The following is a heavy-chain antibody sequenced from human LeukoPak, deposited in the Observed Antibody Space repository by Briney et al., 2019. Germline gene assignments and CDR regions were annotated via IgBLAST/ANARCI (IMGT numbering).Heavy chain of an antibody. V-gene: IGHV4-34*01. CDR1: GGSLSGYY. CDR3: ARVGAGWQSQD. D-gene: IGHD6-19*01. J-gene: IGHJ4*02. Sequence: SETLSLTCGVFGGSLSGYYWSWIRQPSGKGLEWIGEVNHSGGINYNPSLKSRVTISVDTSKNQFSLKLSSVTAADTAMYYCARVGAGWQSQDWGRGTLVTVSS. CDR2: VNHSGGI.